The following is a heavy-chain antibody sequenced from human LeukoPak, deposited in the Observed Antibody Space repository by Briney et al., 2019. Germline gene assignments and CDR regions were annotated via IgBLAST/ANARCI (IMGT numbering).Heavy chain of an antibody. Sequence: GASVKLSCKASGYTFTSYGISWVRQAPGQGLGWMGWISAYNGNTNYAQKLQGRVTMTTDTSTSTAHMELRSLRSDDTAVYYCARDHSSGPHWFDPWGQGTLVTVSS. D-gene: IGHD3-22*01. CDR3: ARDHSSGPHWFDP. CDR1: GYTFTSYG. J-gene: IGHJ5*02. V-gene: IGHV1-18*01. CDR2: ISAYNGNT.